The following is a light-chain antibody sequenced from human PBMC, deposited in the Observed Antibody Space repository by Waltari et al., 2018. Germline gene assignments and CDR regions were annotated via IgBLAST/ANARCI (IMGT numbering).Light chain of an antibody. CDR3: SAWDSSLSAWV. CDR1: SNNVGNQG. J-gene: IGLJ3*02. CDR2: RNN. V-gene: IGLV10-54*04. Sequence: QAGLTQPPSVSKDLRQTVTPTCTGNSNNVGNQGAAWLQQHQGRPPKLLSYRNNNRPSGISERFSASTSGNTASLTITGLQSEDEADYYCSAWDSSLSAWVFGGGTKLTVL.